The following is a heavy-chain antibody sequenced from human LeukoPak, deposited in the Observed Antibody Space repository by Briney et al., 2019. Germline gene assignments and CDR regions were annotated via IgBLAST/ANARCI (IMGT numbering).Heavy chain of an antibody. J-gene: IGHJ4*02. CDR3: SRSTVSLVD. Sequence: PGGSLILSCAASGFTFSDYGMHWVRQAPGKGLVWVSHINYDGSSTTYADSVKGRVTISRDNAKNTLYLQMNSLRVEDTAVYYCSRSTVSLVDWGQGTLVTVSS. CDR2: INYDGSST. V-gene: IGHV3-74*01. D-gene: IGHD4-17*01. CDR1: GFTFSDYG.